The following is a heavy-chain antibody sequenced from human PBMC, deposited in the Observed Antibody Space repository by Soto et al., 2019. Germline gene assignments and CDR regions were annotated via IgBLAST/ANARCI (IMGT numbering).Heavy chain of an antibody. V-gene: IGHV4-59*12. Sequence: SGTLSPTCVLSGGSLSSDYWSWIRQPPGKGLEWIGYIYYSGSTNYNPSLKSRVTISVDTSKNQFSLKLSSVTAADTAVYYCAREKPYSSSWYHDYWGQGTLVTVS. CDR1: GGSLSSDY. CDR3: AREKPYSSSWYHDY. J-gene: IGHJ4*02. CDR2: IYYSGST. D-gene: IGHD6-13*01.